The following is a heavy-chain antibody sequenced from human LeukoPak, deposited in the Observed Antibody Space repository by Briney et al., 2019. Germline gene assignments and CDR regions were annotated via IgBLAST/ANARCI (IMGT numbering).Heavy chain of an antibody. D-gene: IGHD2-15*01. CDR3: ARFGYVAAVDV. J-gene: IGHJ4*02. Sequence: PGGSLRLSRAASGFSFSAYWMTWVRQAPGTGLEWVANINPAGSETYYVDPVKGRFSISRDNAKNLVYLQMNSLRAEDTAVYHCARFGYVAAVDVWGQGTPVTVSS. V-gene: IGHV3-7*01. CDR1: GFSFSAYW. CDR2: INPAGSET.